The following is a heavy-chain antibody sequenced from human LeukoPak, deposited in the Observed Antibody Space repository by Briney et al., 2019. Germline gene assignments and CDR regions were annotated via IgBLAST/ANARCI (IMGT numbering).Heavy chain of an antibody. CDR1: GGSISSSSYY. CDR3: ARDLGDNWNYGRGPFDY. D-gene: IGHD1-7*01. Sequence: SETLSLTCTVSGGSISSSSYYWGWIRQPPRKGLEWIGSIYYSGSTYYNPSLKSRVTISVDTSKNQFSLKLSSVIAADTAVYYCARDLGDNWNYGRGPFDYWGQGTLVTVSS. J-gene: IGHJ4*02. CDR2: IYYSGST. V-gene: IGHV4-39*07.